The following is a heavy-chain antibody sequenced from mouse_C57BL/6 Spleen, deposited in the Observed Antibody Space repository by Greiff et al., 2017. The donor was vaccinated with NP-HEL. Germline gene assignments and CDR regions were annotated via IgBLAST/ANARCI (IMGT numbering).Heavy chain of an antibody. J-gene: IGHJ1*03. CDR3: ARGRIPTLGRYFDV. V-gene: IGHV3-6*01. CDR2: ISYDGSN. D-gene: IGHD4-1*01. CDR1: GYSITSGYY. Sequence: DVQLVESGPGLVKPSQSLSLTCSVTGYSITSGYYWNWIRQFPGNKLEWMGYISYDGSNNYNPSLKNRISITRDTSKNQFFLKLNSVTTEDTATYYCARGRIPTLGRYFDVWGTGTTVTVSS.